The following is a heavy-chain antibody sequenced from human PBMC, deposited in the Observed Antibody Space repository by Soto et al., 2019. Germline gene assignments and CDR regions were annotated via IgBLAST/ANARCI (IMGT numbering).Heavy chain of an antibody. D-gene: IGHD3-22*01. CDR2: ISGSGGST. CDR1: GFTFSSYA. Sequence: VGSLRLSCAASGFTFSSYAMSWVRQAPGKGLEWVSAISGSGGSTYYADSVKGRFTISRDNSKNTLYLQMNSLRAEDTAVYYCAREGLITMIVVVITGGEGYFDYWGQGTLVTVSS. J-gene: IGHJ4*02. CDR3: AREGLITMIVVVITGGEGYFDY. V-gene: IGHV3-23*01.